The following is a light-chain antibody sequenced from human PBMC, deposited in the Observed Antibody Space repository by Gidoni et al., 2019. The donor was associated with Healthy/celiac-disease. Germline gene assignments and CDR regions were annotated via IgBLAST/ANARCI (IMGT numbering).Light chain of an antibody. Sequence: QSALTQPRSVSGSPGQSVTISCTGTSSDVGGYNYVSWYQQHPGKAPKLMIYDVSKRPSGVPDRFSGSKPGNTASLTISGLQAEDEADYYCCSYAGSYPLFGGGTKLTVL. J-gene: IGLJ2*01. CDR3: CSYAGSYPL. V-gene: IGLV2-11*01. CDR2: DVS. CDR1: SSDVGGYNY.